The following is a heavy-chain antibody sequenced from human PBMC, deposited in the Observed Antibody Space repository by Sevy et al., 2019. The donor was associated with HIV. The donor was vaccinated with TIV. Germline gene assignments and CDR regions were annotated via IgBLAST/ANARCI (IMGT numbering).Heavy chain of an antibody. J-gene: IGHJ5*02. CDR2: IWHDGSNK. CDR1: GFTFNFHG. Sequence: GGSLRLSCAASGFTFNFHGMHWVRQAPGKGLEWVAFIWHDGSNKYMADSVKGRFTISRDNSKNTLFLQMNSLTVEDTAVYYCARETDNSARWLDPWGRGTLVTVSS. V-gene: IGHV3-30*02. CDR3: ARETDNSARWLDP. D-gene: IGHD4-4*01.